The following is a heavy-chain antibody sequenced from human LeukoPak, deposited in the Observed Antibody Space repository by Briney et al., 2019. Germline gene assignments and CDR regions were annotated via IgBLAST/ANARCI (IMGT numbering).Heavy chain of an antibody. J-gene: IGHJ1*01. Sequence: SETLSLTCTVSGGSISSYYWSWIRQPAGKGLEWIGRIYTSGSTNYNPSLKSRVTISVDTSKNQFSLKLSSVTAADTAVYYCAIPGIAVAEYFQHWGQGTLVTVSS. CDR2: IYTSGST. D-gene: IGHD6-19*01. CDR3: AIPGIAVAEYFQH. CDR1: GGSISSYY. V-gene: IGHV4-4*07.